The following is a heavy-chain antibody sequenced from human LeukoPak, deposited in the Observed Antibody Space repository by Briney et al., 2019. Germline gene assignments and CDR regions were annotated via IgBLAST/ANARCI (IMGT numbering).Heavy chain of an antibody. D-gene: IGHD6-13*01. CDR2: TNTHGTSA. V-gene: IGHV3-74*01. CDR3: LAGYYYYYMDV. Sequence: GGSLRLSCAASGFTFNNYWMHRVRQAPGKGLVWVARTNTHGTSANYADSVKGRFIISRDNANNTLYLQMNGLRDEDTGVYYALAGYYYYYMDVWGKGTTATVSS. CDR1: GFTFNNYW. J-gene: IGHJ6*03.